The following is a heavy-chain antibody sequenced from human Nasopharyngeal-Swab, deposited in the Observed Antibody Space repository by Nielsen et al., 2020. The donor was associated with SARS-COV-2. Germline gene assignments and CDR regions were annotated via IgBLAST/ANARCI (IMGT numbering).Heavy chain of an antibody. CDR1: GYTFTSYD. Sequence: ASVQVSCKASGYTFTSYDINWVRQATGQGLEWMGWMNPNSGNTGYAQKFQGRVTMTRNTSISTAYMELSSLRSEDTAVYYCARAVRGWSHFDYWGQGTLVTVSS. CDR3: ARAVRGWSHFDY. CDR2: MNPNSGNT. D-gene: IGHD6-19*01. J-gene: IGHJ4*02. V-gene: IGHV1-8*01.